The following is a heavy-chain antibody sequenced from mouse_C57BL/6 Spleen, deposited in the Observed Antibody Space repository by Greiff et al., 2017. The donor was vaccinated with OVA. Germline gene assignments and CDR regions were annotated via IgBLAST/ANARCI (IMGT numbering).Heavy chain of an antibody. D-gene: IGHD2-13*01. CDR2: IWSGGST. J-gene: IGHJ2*01. V-gene: IGHV2-2*01. CDR1: GFSLTSYG. Sequence: VQLQQSGPGLVQPSQSLSITCTASGFSLTSYGVHWVRQSPGKGLEWLGVIWSGGSTDYNAAFISRRSISKDNSKSQVFFKMNSLEADDAAIYYCASSDYDYWGQGTTLTVSS. CDR3: ASSDYDY.